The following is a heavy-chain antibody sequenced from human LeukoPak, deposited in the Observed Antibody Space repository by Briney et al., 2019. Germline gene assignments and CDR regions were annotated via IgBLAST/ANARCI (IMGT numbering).Heavy chain of an antibody. Sequence: GGSLRLSCAASGFTVSSSYMSWVRQAPGKGLEWVSIIYSGGSTYYADSVKGRFTISRDNSNNTLHFQMNSLRVEDTAVYYCARAGRDGYNYADYWGQGTLVTVSS. D-gene: IGHD5-24*01. CDR3: ARAGRDGYNYADY. CDR1: GFTVSSSY. V-gene: IGHV3-53*01. J-gene: IGHJ4*02. CDR2: IYSGGST.